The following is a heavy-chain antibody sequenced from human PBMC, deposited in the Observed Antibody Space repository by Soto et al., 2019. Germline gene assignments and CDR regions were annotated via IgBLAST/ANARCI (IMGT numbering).Heavy chain of an antibody. D-gene: IGHD6-13*01. CDR3: ASSHAGAHITAALH. CDR2: VYHSGST. J-gene: IGHJ4*02. Sequence: QLQLQESGSGLVKPSQTLSLTCAVSGGSISSSGYSWSCIRQPPGKGLEWVGYVYHSGSTYYNPFLKSRVTISVDRSKNQFSLKLCSVTAADTAVYYCASSHAGAHITAALHWGQGTLVTVSS. CDR1: GGSISSSGYS. V-gene: IGHV4-30-2*01.